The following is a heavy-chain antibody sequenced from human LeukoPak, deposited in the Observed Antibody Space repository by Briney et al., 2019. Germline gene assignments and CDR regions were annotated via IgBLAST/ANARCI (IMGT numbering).Heavy chain of an antibody. V-gene: IGHV3-15*01. CDR1: GFTFSNAW. D-gene: IGHD3-22*01. CDR3: ATGSNRYDSSDFDY. Sequence: GGSLRLSCAASGFTFSNAWMNWVRQALGKGLEWVGRIYSKTDGGTTEYAAPVKGRFSISRDDSKNTLDLQMHSLKTDDTALYYCATGSNRYDSSDFDYWGQGTLVTVSS. CDR2: IYSKTDGGTT. J-gene: IGHJ4*02.